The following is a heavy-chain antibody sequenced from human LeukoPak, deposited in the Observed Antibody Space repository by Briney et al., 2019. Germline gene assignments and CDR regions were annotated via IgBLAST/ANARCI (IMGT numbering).Heavy chain of an antibody. CDR3: ARVATVPSFDY. V-gene: IGHV3-21*01. Sequence: GGSLRLSCAASGFTFSTYTMNWVRQAPGKGLEWVSSISSTSTYIYYADSLEGRFTISRDNAKNSLYLQMNSLRAEDTAVYYCARVATVPSFDYWGQGTLDTVSS. J-gene: IGHJ4*02. CDR1: GFTFSTYT. CDR2: ISSTSTYI. D-gene: IGHD4-17*01.